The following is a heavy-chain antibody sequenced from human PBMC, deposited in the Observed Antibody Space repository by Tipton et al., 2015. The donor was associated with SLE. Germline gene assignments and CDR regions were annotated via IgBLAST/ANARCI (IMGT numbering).Heavy chain of an antibody. J-gene: IGHJ4*02. CDR2: ISAYNGNT. V-gene: IGHV1-18*04. CDR3: ARDRSMEYSSGWYSDY. CDR1: GGTFTGYY. D-gene: IGHD6-19*01. Sequence: QLVQSGAEVKKAGSSVKVSCKASGGTFTGYYMNWVRQAPGQGLEWMGWISAYNGNTMYALKLQDRVTMTTDTSTSTAYMELRSLRSDDTAVYYCARDRSMEYSSGWYSDYWGQGTLVTVSS.